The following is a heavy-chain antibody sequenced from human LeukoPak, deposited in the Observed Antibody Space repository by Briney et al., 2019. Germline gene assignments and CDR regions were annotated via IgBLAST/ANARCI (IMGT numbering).Heavy chain of an antibody. D-gene: IGHD1-26*01. J-gene: IGHJ3*02. Sequence: GASVKVSCKASGYTFTSYYMHWVRQAPGQGLEWMGIINPIGGSTSYAQKFQGRVTMTRGMSTSTVYMELSSLRSEDTAVYYCARGGSSEAFDIWGQGTMVTVSS. CDR2: INPIGGST. CDR1: GYTFTSYY. V-gene: IGHV1-46*01. CDR3: ARGGSSEAFDI.